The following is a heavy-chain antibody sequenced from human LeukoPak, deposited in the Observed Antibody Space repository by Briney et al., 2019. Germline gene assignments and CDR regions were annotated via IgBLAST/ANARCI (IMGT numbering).Heavy chain of an antibody. V-gene: IGHV3-48*01. CDR2: ISSSSSTI. Sequence: GGSLRLSCAASGFTFSSYSMNWVRQAPGKGLEWVSYISSSSSTIYYADSVKGRSTISRDNAKNSLYLQMNSLRAEDTAVYYCARDAGHQLSRRNYYAMDVWGQGTAVTVSS. J-gene: IGHJ6*02. CDR1: GFTFSSYS. CDR3: ARDAGHQLSRRNYYAMDV. D-gene: IGHD2-2*01.